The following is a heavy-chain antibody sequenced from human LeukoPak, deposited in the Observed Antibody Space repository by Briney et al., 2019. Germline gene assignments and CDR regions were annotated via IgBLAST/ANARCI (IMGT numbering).Heavy chain of an antibody. CDR1: GGSFSGYY. CDR2: INHSGST. Sequence: SETLSLTCAVYGGSFSGYYWSWIRQPPGKGLEWIGEINHSGSTNYTPSLKSRVTISVDTSKNQFSLKLSSVTAADTAVYYCARGENYDSSGYYDYWGQGTLVTVSS. V-gene: IGHV4-34*01. D-gene: IGHD3-22*01. J-gene: IGHJ4*02. CDR3: ARGENYDSSGYYDY.